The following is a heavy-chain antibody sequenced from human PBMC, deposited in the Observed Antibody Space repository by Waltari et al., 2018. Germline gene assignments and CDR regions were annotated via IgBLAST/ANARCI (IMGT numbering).Heavy chain of an antibody. CDR2: IDPCTTK. V-gene: IGHV3-23*01. CDR1: GFNFDTHA. CDR3: AKDQQYYDSGSLDH. Sequence: EVQLLESGGGLVQPGGSLRPSCAASGFNFDTHAVRWVHQSQGKGLEWVSSIDPCTTKEYAASVKGRCTVSRDSSQNMVYLHMNSLSAGDTAMYYCAKDQQYYDSGSLDHWGRGTLVTISS. J-gene: IGHJ4*02. D-gene: IGHD3-9*01.